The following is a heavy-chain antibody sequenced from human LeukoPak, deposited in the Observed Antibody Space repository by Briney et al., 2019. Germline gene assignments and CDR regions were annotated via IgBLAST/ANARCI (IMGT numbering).Heavy chain of an antibody. CDR1: GFTFSSYN. CDR2: ITSSSSYI. J-gene: IGHJ6*03. CDR3: ARPYTSNVYYYYYMDV. Sequence: GGSLRLSCAASGFTFSSYNMNWVRQAPGKGPEWVSSITSSSSYIYYADSVKGRFTISRDNAKNSLYLQMDSLRAEDTAVYYCARPYTSNVYYYYYMDVWGRGTTVSISS. V-gene: IGHV3-21*06. D-gene: IGHD6-13*01.